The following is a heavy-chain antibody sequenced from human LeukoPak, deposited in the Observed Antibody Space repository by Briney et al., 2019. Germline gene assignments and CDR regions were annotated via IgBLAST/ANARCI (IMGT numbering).Heavy chain of an antibody. Sequence: PSETLSLTCTLSRGSLSSSSYYWGWVRQPPGTGLEWLGSIYYSGSTYYNPSLKSRVTISVDTSKNQFSLKLSSVTAADTAVYYCARGRGCGGRCKNWFDPWGQGTLVTVSS. D-gene: IGHD2-15*01. CDR3: ARGRGCGGRCKNWFDP. CDR1: RGSLSSSSYY. CDR2: IYYSGST. J-gene: IGHJ5*02. V-gene: IGHV4-39*07.